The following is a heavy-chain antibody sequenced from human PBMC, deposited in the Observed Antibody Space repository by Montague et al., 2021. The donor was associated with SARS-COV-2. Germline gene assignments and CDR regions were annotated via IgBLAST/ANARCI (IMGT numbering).Heavy chain of an antibody. Sequence: CAISGDSVAKITAGSEEHTHEPQTHREFVGRTYYGNEWHTDYAVSVEGRLAIDADTSKNQFSLQLHSVTPEDSAVYYCASGWTLFDWGQGTLVTVSP. J-gene: IGHJ4*02. CDR3: ASGWTLFD. CDR1: GDSVAKITAG. D-gene: IGHD6-19*01. CDR2: TYYGNEWHT. V-gene: IGHV6-1*01.